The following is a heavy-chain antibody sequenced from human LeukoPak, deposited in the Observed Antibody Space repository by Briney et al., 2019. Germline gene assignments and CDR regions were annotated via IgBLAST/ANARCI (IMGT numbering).Heavy chain of an antibody. V-gene: IGHV1-8*01. J-gene: IGHJ4*02. CDR2: MNPNSGNT. D-gene: IGHD3-22*01. CDR3: ARSSDSSGYYFGY. CDR1: GYTFTSYD. Sequence: ASVKVSCRASGYTFTSYDINWVRQATGQGLEWMGWMNPNSGNTGYAQKFQGRVTMTRDMSTSTVYMELSSLRSEDTAVYYCARSSDSSGYYFGYWGQGTLVTVSS.